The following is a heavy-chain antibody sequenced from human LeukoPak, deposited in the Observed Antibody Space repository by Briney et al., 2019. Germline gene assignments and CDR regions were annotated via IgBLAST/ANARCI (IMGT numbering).Heavy chain of an antibody. V-gene: IGHV4-59*02. CDR1: GGSVSDYY. CDR2: IYHTGST. CDR3: ARSSEGRYYYDSSGFSYYYYYMDV. J-gene: IGHJ6*03. Sequence: SETLSLTCTISGGSVSDYYWSWIRQSPGKGLEWVGYIYHTGSTSYSPSLKSRVTISADTSQNQFSLKLSSVTAADTAVYYCARSSEGRYYYDSSGFSYYYYYMDVWGKGTTVTISS. D-gene: IGHD3-22*01.